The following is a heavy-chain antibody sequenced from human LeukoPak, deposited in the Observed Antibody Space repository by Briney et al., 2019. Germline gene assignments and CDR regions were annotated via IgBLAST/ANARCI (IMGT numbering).Heavy chain of an antibody. V-gene: IGHV4-59*08. CDR2: IYNSGST. CDR3: ARRAVNTVGEAFDY. D-gene: IGHD3-10*01. J-gene: IGHJ4*02. Sequence: PSETLPLTCTVSGGSISSYYWTWIRQPPGKGLEWIGYIYNSGSTNYNPSLKSRVTISIDTSKNQFSLKLTSVTAADMALYYCARRAVNTVGEAFDYWGQGTLVTVSS. CDR1: GGSISSYY.